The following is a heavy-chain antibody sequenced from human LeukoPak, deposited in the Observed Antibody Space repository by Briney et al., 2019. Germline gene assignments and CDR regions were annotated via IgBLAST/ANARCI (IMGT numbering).Heavy chain of an antibody. Sequence: SGGSLRLSCAASGFTFSSSWMTWVRQAPGKGLEWVAHIKEDGTEEYYVDSVKGRFTISRDNAKNSLYLQMNSLRAEDTAVYYCARGRGIAAAGYLYYFDYWGQGTLVTVSS. CDR1: GFTFSSSW. D-gene: IGHD6-13*01. J-gene: IGHJ4*02. V-gene: IGHV3-7*05. CDR2: IKEDGTEE. CDR3: ARGRGIAAAGYLYYFDY.